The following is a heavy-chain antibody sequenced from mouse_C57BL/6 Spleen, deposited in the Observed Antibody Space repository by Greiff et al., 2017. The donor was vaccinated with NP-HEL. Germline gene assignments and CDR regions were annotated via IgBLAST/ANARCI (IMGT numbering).Heavy chain of an antibody. CDR1: GFTFSDYY. V-gene: IGHV5-12*01. CDR2: ISNGGGST. D-gene: IGHD2-4*01. J-gene: IGHJ4*01. CDR3: ARGITTERDYYAMDY. Sequence: DVQLVESGGGLVQPGGSLKLSCAASGFTFSDYYMYWVRQTPEKRLEWVAYISNGGGSTYYPDTVKGRFTISRDNAKNTLYLQMSRLKSEDTAMYYCARGITTERDYYAMDYWGQGTSVTVSS.